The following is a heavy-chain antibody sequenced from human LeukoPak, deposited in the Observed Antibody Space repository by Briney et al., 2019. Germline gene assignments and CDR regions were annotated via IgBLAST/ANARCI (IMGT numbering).Heavy chain of an antibody. CDR3: ARDPPPLGIAAAGTPKRTFDY. CDR1: GYTFTSYG. V-gene: IGHV1-18*01. D-gene: IGHD6-13*01. Sequence: ASVKVSCKASGYTFTSYGISWVRQAPGQGLEWVGWISAYNGNTNYAQKLQGRVTMTTDTSTSTAYMELRSLRSDDTAVYYCARDPPPLGIAAAGTPKRTFDYWGQGTLVTVSS. J-gene: IGHJ4*02. CDR2: ISAYNGNT.